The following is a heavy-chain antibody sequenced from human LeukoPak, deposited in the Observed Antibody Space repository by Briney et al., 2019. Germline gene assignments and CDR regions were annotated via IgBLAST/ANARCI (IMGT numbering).Heavy chain of an antibody. J-gene: IGHJ4*02. D-gene: IGHD3-22*01. CDR3: VTYYFDSSGPKKNY. V-gene: IGHV4-34*01. CDR2: INHSGGT. CDR1: GGSFSGYH. Sequence: SETLSLTCAVYGGSFSGYHWSWIRQPPGKGLEWIGEINHSGGTNYNPSLKSRVTISVDTSKKQFSLKLSSVTAADTAVYYCVTYYFDSSGPKKNYWGQGTLVTVSS.